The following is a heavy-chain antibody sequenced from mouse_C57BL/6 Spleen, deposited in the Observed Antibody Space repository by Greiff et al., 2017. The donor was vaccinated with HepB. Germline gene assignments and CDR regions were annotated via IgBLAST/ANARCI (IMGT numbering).Heavy chain of an antibody. CDR1: GYTFTSYW. D-gene: IGHD1-1*01. CDR2: IDPSDSYT. CDR3: ARAPHYYGSSSYFDY. J-gene: IGHJ2*01. Sequence: VQLQQPGAELVMPGASVKLSCKASGYTFTSYWMHWVKQRPGQGLEWIGEIDPSDSYTNYNQKFKGKSTLTVDKSSSTAYMQLSSLTSEDSAVYYCARAPHYYGSSSYFDYWGQGTTLTVSS. V-gene: IGHV1-69*01.